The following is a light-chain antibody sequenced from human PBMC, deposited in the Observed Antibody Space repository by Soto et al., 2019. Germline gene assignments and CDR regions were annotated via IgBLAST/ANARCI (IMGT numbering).Light chain of an antibody. CDR1: QSVSSSY. Sequence: EIGMRQPACTLSLYPGERATLSCRASQSVSSSYLAWYQQKPGQAPRLLIYGASSRATGIPDRFSGSGSGTDFTLTISRLESEDFAVYYCQQYGNSPSITFGQGTRLEIK. CDR2: GAS. V-gene: IGKV3-20*01. J-gene: IGKJ5*01. CDR3: QQYGNSPSIT.